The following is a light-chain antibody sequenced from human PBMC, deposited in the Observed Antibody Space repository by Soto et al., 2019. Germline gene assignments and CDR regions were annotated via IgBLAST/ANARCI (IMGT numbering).Light chain of an antibody. V-gene: IGKV3-20*01. CDR3: QQYGSSRIFT. J-gene: IGKJ3*01. CDR1: QSVSSSY. Sequence: EIVLTQSPGTLSLSPGERATLSCRASQSVSSSYLAWYQQKPGQAPRLLIYDASSRATGIPDRFSGSGSGTDFTLTISRLEPEDFAVYYCQQYGSSRIFTFGPGTKVDIK. CDR2: DAS.